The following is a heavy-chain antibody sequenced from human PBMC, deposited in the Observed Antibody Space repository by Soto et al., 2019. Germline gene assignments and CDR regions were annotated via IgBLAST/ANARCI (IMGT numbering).Heavy chain of an antibody. Sequence: ASVKVSCKASGYTFTRYAISWVRQAPGQGLEWMGWISAYNGHTNYAQKLQGRVTMTTDTSTTTAYMELRSLRSDDTAVYYCARDVAAAGYHDAFDIWGQGTMVTVSS. CDR1: GYTFTRYA. CDR2: ISAYNGHT. D-gene: IGHD6-13*01. V-gene: IGHV1-18*01. J-gene: IGHJ3*02. CDR3: ARDVAAAGYHDAFDI.